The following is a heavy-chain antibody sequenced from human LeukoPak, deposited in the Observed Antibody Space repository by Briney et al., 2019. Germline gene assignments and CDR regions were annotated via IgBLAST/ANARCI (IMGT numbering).Heavy chain of an antibody. CDR1: GYTFTDYF. D-gene: IGHD1-14*01. Sequence: GASVKVSCKASGYTFTDYFLYWVRQAPGQGLEWIGRINPDAGDTNYAQTLQGRVTMPRDTSIRPAYMEFSSLQSDDTAVYYCARLSPATTHSLAASDTWGQGTVASASS. J-gene: IGHJ3*02. CDR2: INPDAGDT. CDR3: ARLSPATTHSLAASDT. V-gene: IGHV1-2*06.